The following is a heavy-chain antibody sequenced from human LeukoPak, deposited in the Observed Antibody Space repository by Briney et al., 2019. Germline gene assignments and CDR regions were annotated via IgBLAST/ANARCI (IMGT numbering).Heavy chain of an antibody. J-gene: IGHJ4*02. CDR1: GFTFSSYE. CDR3: ARAQLAWDAAN. CDR2: IKQDGSEK. D-gene: IGHD6-13*01. V-gene: IGHV3-7*04. Sequence: GGSLRLSCAASGFTFSSYEMNWVRQAPGKGLEWVANIKQDGSEKYYVDSVKGRFTISRDNAKNSLYLQMNSLRAEDTAVYYCARAQLAWDAANWGQGTLVTVSS.